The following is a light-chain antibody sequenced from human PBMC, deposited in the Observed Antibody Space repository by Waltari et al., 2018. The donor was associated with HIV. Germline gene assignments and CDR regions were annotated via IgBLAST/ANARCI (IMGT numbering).Light chain of an antibody. J-gene: IGKJ3*01. Sequence: EIVLTQSPGTLSLSPGERATIYCRASQSVSSSYLAWYQQKPGQAPRLLISGASSRATGIPDSFSGGGSGTDFTLTISRLEPEDFAVYYCQQYGSSPFTFGPGTKVDIK. V-gene: IGKV3-20*01. CDR3: QQYGSSPFT. CDR1: QSVSSSY. CDR2: GAS.